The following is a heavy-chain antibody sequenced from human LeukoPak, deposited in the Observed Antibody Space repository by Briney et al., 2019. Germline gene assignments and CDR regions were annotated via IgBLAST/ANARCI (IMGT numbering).Heavy chain of an antibody. J-gene: IGHJ5*02. V-gene: IGHV1-69*13. CDR1: GGTFSSYA. CDR2: IIPIFGTA. Sequence: VASVTVSCKASGGTFSSYAISWVRQAPGQGLEWMGGIIPIFGTANYAQKFQGRVTITADESTSTAYMELSSLRSEDTAVYYCARDLVCSGGSCYSSWGQGTLVTVSS. CDR3: ARDLVCSGGSCYSS. D-gene: IGHD2-15*01.